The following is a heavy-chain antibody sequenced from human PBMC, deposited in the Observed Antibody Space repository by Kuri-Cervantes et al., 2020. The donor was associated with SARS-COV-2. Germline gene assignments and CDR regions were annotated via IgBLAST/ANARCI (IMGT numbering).Heavy chain of an antibody. CDR3: ARGYDSSGYSFDY. V-gene: IGHV3-74*01. D-gene: IGHD3-22*01. CDR2: INSDGSNT. CDR1: GFTFSSYW. J-gene: IGHJ4*02. Sequence: GGSLRLSCAASGFTFSSYWMHWVRQAPGKGLVWVSRINSDGSNTSYADSVKGRFTISRDNAKNTLYLQMNSLRAEDTAVYYCARGYDSSGYSFDYWGKGTLVTVSS.